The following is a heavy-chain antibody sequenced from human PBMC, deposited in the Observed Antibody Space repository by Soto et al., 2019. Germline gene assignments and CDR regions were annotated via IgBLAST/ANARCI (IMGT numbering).Heavy chain of an antibody. CDR1: SGSISSGGYY. J-gene: IGHJ4*02. V-gene: IGHV4-31*03. D-gene: IGHD6-6*01. Sequence: PSETLSLTCTVSSGSISSGGYYWSWIRQHPGKGLEWIGYIYYSGSTYYNPSLKSRVTISVDTSKNQFSLKLSSVTAADTAVYYCARDGSSDFDCWGQGTLVTVSS. CDR2: IYYSGST. CDR3: ARDGSSDFDC.